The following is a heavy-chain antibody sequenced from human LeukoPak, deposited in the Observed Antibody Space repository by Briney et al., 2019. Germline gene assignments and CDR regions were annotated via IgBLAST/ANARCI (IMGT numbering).Heavy chain of an antibody. CDR3: ARASGDFWSGYTFDY. J-gene: IGHJ4*02. CDR1: GSIFTDYW. Sequence: GGSLQISCQGSGSIFTDYWIGWGRQLPGKGVEGMGIIYPGDSDTRYSPSFRGQVTISADKSISTAYLQWRSLKASDTAMYYCARASGDFWSGYTFDYWGQGTLVTVSS. D-gene: IGHD3-3*01. V-gene: IGHV5-51*01. CDR2: IYPGDSDT.